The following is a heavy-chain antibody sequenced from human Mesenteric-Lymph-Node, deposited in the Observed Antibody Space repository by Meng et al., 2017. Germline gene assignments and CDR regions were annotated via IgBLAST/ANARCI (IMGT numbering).Heavy chain of an antibody. V-gene: IGHV1-18*01. Sequence: QVHLGQCGAEVKEPVASVKVLCKASGYTFTSYGISWVRQAPGQGLEWMGWISAYNGNTNYAQKLQGRVTMTTDTSTSTAYMELRSLRSDDTAVYYCARVFLAAAGQNWFDPWGQGTLVTVSS. CDR1: GYTFTSYG. J-gene: IGHJ5*02. CDR2: ISAYNGNT. CDR3: ARVFLAAAGQNWFDP. D-gene: IGHD6-13*01.